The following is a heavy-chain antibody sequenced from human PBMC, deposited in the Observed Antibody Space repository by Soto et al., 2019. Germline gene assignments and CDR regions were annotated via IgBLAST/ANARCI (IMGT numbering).Heavy chain of an antibody. V-gene: IGHV1-2*04. J-gene: IGHJ4*02. CDR2: INPNSGGT. CDR3: AREGYDIFTGPVDY. Sequence: ASVKVSCKASGYTFTGYYMHWVRQAPGQGLEWMGWINPNSGGTNYAQKFQGWVTMTRDTSISTAYMELSRLRSDDTAVYYCAREGYDIFTGPVDYWGQGSLVTVSS. D-gene: IGHD3-9*01. CDR1: GYTFTGYY.